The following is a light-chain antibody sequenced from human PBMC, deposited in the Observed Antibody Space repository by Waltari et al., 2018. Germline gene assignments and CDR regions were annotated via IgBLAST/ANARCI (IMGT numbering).Light chain of an antibody. CDR2: RAS. CDR3: QQYIDWPLT. V-gene: IGKV3-15*01. Sequence: EIVMTQSPATLSVSPGERVTLSCRASQSVISSLAWYQQKPGQAPKVLIHRASTRATGIPARSSGSGSGTEFTLTISSRQSEDFAVYYCQQYIDWPLTFGGGTKVEIK. CDR1: QSVISS. J-gene: IGKJ4*01.